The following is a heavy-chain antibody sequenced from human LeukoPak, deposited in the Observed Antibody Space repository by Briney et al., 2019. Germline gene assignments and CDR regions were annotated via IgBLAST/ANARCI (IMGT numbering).Heavy chain of an antibody. Sequence: SSETLSVTCTVSSGSISSYYWSWIRQPPGKGLEWIGYIYYSGSTNYNPSLKSRVTISVDTSKNQFSLKLSSVTAADTAVYYCARGGMVRGVIIPSDYWGQGTLVTVSS. CDR2: IYYSGST. D-gene: IGHD3-10*01. J-gene: IGHJ4*02. V-gene: IGHV4-59*01. CDR3: ARGGMVRGVIIPSDY. CDR1: SGSISSYY.